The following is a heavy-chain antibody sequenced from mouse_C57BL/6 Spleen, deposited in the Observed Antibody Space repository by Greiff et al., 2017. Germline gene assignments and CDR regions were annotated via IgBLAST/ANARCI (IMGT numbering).Heavy chain of an antibody. Sequence: QVQLQQPGAELVMPGASVKLSCKASGYTFTSYWMHWVKQRPGQGLEWIGEIDPSDSYTNYNQKFKGKSTLTVDKSSSTAYMQLSSLTSEDSAVYYCARRGDDGSIFDYWGQGTTLTVSS. CDR2: IDPSDSYT. J-gene: IGHJ2*01. CDR1: GYTFTSYW. D-gene: IGHD1-1*01. V-gene: IGHV1-69*01. CDR3: ARRGDDGSIFDY.